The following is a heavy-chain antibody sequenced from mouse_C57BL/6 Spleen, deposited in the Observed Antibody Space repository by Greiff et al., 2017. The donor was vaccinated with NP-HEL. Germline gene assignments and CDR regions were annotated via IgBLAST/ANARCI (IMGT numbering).Heavy chain of an antibody. CDR3: ARIDYEDDYFYY. D-gene: IGHD2-4*01. CDR2: INPNNGGT. J-gene: IGHJ2*01. Sequence: VQLKQSGPELVKPGASVKIPCKASGYTFTDYNMDWVKQSHGKSLEWIGDINPNNGGTIYNQKFKGKATLTVDKSSSTAYVELRSLTSEDTAVYYCARIDYEDDYFYYWGQGTTLTVSS. CDR1: GYTFTDYN. V-gene: IGHV1-18*01.